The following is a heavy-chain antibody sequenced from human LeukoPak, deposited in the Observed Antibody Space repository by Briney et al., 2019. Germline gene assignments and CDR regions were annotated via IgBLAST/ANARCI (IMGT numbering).Heavy chain of an antibody. CDR3: ARGQGFYGDLKFQH. Sequence: VASVKVSCKASGYTFTSYDINWVRQATGQGLEWMGWMNPNSGNTGYAQKFQGRVTMTRNTSISTAYMELSSLRSEDTAVYYCARGQGFYGDLKFQHWGQGTLVTVSS. J-gene: IGHJ1*01. CDR1: GYTFTSYD. V-gene: IGHV1-8*01. CDR2: MNPNSGNT. D-gene: IGHD4-17*01.